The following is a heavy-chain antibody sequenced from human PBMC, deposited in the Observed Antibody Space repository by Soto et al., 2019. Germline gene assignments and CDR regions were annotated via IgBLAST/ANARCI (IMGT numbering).Heavy chain of an antibody. Sequence: PSETLSLTCAVYGGSFSGYYWSWLRQPPGKGPEWIGEINHNGNTKYNPSFESRVTITVDTSKNQFSLKLNSVSAADTAVYYCARTGGMDVWSQGATVTVSS. CDR1: GGSFSGYY. CDR3: ARTGGMDV. J-gene: IGHJ6*02. CDR2: INHNGNT. V-gene: IGHV4-34*01.